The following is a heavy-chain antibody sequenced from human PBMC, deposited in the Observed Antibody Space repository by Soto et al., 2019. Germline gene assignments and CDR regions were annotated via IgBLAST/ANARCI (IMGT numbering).Heavy chain of an antibody. V-gene: IGHV2-5*02. D-gene: IGHD6-19*01. CDR3: PHRLRAVAGGRYYFDY. CDR1: GFSLSTSGVG. Sequence: QITLKESGPTLVKPTQTLTLTCTFSGFSLSTSGVGVGWIRQPPGKALEWLALIYWDDDKRYSPSLKSRLTITKDTSKNQVVLTMTNMDPVDTATYYCPHRLRAVAGGRYYFDYWGQGTLVTVSS. CDR2: IYWDDDK. J-gene: IGHJ4*02.